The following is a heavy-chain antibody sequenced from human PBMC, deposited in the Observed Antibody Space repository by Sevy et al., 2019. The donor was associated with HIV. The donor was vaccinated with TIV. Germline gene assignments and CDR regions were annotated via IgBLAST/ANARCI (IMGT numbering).Heavy chain of an antibody. J-gene: IGHJ4*02. D-gene: IGHD4-17*01. CDR1: GFTFSGSA. CDR3: AKALVRVFYGDSIFFDY. V-gene: IGHV3-23*01. Sequence: GGSLRLSCAASGFTFSGSAMHWVRQAPGKGLEWVLAISGSGGSTFYADSVKGRFIISRDNSKNTLYLQMSSLRAEDTAVYYCAKALVRVFYGDSIFFDYWGQGTLVTVSS. CDR2: ISGSGGST.